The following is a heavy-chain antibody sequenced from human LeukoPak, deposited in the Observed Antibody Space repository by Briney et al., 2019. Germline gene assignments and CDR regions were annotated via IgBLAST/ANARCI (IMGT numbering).Heavy chain of an antibody. V-gene: IGHV3-23*01. CDR2: ISGSGGST. J-gene: IGHJ5*02. Sequence: PGGSLRLSCAASGFSVNGNYMTWVRQAPGKGLEWVSAISGSGGSTYYADSVEGRFTISRDNSKNTLYLQMNSLRAEDTAVYYCAKDRRVVTPGWFDPWGQGTLVTVSS. CDR1: GFSVNGNY. CDR3: AKDRRVVTPGWFDP. D-gene: IGHD4-23*01.